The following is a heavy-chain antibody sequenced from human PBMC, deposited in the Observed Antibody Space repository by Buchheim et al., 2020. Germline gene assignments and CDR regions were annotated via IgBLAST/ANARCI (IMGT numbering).Heavy chain of an antibody. CDR1: GFTFSSYW. V-gene: IGHV3-7*01. J-gene: IGHJ4*02. CDR2: IKADGSEK. Sequence: EVQVVESGGGLVQTGGSLRVSCAGSGFTFSSYWMGWIRQAPGRGLEWVATIKADGSEKYYVDSVKGRFTISRDNAKNSLYLQMNSLRAEDTAVYYCARLDRTVAGVIDYWGQGTL. CDR3: ARLDRTVAGVIDY. D-gene: IGHD3-16*01.